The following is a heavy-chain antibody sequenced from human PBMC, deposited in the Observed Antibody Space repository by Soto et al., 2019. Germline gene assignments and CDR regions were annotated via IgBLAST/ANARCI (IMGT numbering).Heavy chain of an antibody. D-gene: IGHD2-2*03. CDR2: ISYDGSNK. V-gene: IGHV3-30-3*01. CDR3: GRDGYCSHTICSNWFDP. CDR1: GFTFSSYA. J-gene: IGHJ5*02. Sequence: QVQLVESGGGVVQPGRSLRLSCAASGFTFSSYAMHWVRQAPGKGLEWVAVISYDGSNKYYADSVKGRFTISRDNSKNTLYRQMDSLGAEDTAVYYCGRDGYCSHTICSNWFDPWGQGTLVTVSS.